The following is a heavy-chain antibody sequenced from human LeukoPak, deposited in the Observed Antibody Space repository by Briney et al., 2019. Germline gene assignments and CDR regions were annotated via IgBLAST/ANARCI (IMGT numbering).Heavy chain of an antibody. CDR1: GITVDLNY. V-gene: IGHV3-66*01. J-gene: IGHJ3*01. D-gene: IGHD3-22*01. CDR2: FHPCGKT. CDR3: AKGVSHDSSPYLDSFDV. Sequence: GGSLRLSCEASGITVDLNYMTWVRRPPAKGLQWVSLFHPCGKTLYADSVKDRFTISRDTSKNTVYLHMNSLRAGDTAVYYCAKGVSHDSSPYLDSFDVWGQGTMVTVAS.